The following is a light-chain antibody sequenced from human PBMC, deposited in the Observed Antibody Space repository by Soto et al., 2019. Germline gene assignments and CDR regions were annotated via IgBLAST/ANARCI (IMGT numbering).Light chain of an antibody. V-gene: IGKV1-33*01. J-gene: IGKJ2*01. CDR1: QDISHF. CDR2: DAS. CDR3: QQYDNFPYT. Sequence: DIQMTQSPSSLSASVGDRVTITCQASQDISHFLNWYQQKPGKAPKLLIYDASNLETGVPSRFSGSGSGTDFTFTISSLQPEDVATYYCQQYDNFPYTFGQGTQLEIK.